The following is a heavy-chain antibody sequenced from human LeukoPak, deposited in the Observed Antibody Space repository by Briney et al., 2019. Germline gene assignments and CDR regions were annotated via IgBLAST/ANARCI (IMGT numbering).Heavy chain of an antibody. V-gene: IGHV4-38-2*01. D-gene: IGHD3-22*01. CDR2: IFHSGSI. CDR3: ARMGVSYYYDSSTYYPTAFDV. Sequence: SETLSLTCAVSCYSINSGYYWGWIRQSPGKGLEWIATIFHSGSIYYNPSLKSRVTLSVDTSKNQFSLRLNSVTAADTALYYCARMGVSYYYDSSTYYPTAFDVWGQGTMVSVSS. J-gene: IGHJ3*01. CDR1: CYSINSGYY.